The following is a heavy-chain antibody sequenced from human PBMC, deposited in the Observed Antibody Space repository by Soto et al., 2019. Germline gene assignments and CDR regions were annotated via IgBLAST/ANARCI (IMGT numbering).Heavy chain of an antibody. J-gene: IGHJ4*02. D-gene: IGHD6-13*01. CDR3: ARGRGAAADYFDF. Sequence: QVPLVESGGGLVKPGGSLRLSCAVSGFTFSDYYMTWIRQAPGKGLEWVSYISSSTSHTNYADSVKGRFTISRDNAKNLLFLQINSLRAEDTAVYYCARGRGAAADYFDFWGQGTLVTVSS. CDR1: GFTFSDYY. CDR2: ISSSTSHT. V-gene: IGHV3-11*05.